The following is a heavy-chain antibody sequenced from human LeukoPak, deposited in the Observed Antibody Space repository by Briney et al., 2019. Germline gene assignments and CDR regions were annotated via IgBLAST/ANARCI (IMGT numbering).Heavy chain of an antibody. CDR1: GFTFSSYW. V-gene: IGHV3-7*01. J-gene: IGHJ6*03. CDR2: IKKDGSEK. CDR3: ASIYYDSSGYYYYYYYYMDV. Sequence: GGSLRLSCAASGFTFSSYWMSWVRQAPGKGLEWVANIKKDGSEKYYVDSVKGRFTISRDNAKNSLYLQMNSLRAEATAVYYCASIYYDSSGYYYYYYYYMDVWGKGTTVTVSS. D-gene: IGHD3-22*01.